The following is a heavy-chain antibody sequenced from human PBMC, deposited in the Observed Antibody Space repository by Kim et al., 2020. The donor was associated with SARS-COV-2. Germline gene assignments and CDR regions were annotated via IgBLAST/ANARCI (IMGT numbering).Heavy chain of an antibody. CDR1: GFTFSSYG. J-gene: IGHJ6*02. D-gene: IGHD5-18*01. V-gene: IGHV3-33*01. CDR3: ARDGVTQTSYYYYGMDV. CDR2: IWYDGSNK. Sequence: GGSLRLSCAASGFTFSSYGMHWVRQAPGKGLEWVAVIWYDGSNKYYADSVKGRFTISRDNSKNTLYLQMNSLRAEDTAVYYCARDGVTQTSYYYYGMDVWGQGTTVTVSS.